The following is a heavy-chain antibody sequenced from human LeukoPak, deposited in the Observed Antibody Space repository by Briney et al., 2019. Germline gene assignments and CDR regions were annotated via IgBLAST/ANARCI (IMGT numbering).Heavy chain of an antibody. Sequence: ASVKDSCMASGYTFIRYDINSVRQATGQGLAWMGWMNPNSGNTGYAQKFQGRVTMTRNTSIRTAYMELSSLRSEDTAVYYCATGMEYCSSTSYYPTRYYYYYMDVWGKGTTVTVSS. CDR3: ATGMEYCSSTSYYPTRYYYYYMDV. J-gene: IGHJ6*03. D-gene: IGHD2-2*01. V-gene: IGHV1-8*01. CDR2: MNPNSGNT. CDR1: GYTFIRYD.